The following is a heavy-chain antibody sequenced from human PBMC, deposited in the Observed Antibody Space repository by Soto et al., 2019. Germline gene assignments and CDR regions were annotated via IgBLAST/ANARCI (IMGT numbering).Heavy chain of an antibody. CDR2: VYYSGST. V-gene: IGHV4-59*08. Sequence: QVQLQESGPGLVKPSETLSLTCTVSGDSISSYFWSWIRQPPGKGLEWIGCVYYSGSTDYNPSLKSRVTISADKSKNQISLQLSSVTAADTAVYHCARRVTRGSPFDYWGQGTLVTVSS. D-gene: IGHD3-10*01. CDR3: ARRVTRGSPFDY. J-gene: IGHJ4*02. CDR1: GDSISSYF.